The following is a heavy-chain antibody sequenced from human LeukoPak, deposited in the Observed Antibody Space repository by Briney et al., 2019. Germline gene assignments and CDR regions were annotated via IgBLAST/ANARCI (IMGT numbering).Heavy chain of an antibody. CDR2: VNPDGSSI. CDR1: GFTFSNYW. Sequence: GGSLRLSCAASGFTFSNYWMHWVRQVPEKGLVWVSRVNPDGSSITYANSVKGRFASSRDNAKNTLYLQMNRLRVEDTAVYYCARGGSYGDYRGKGVLVTVSS. D-gene: IGHD3-16*01. V-gene: IGHV3-74*01. J-gene: IGHJ4*02. CDR3: ARGGSYGDY.